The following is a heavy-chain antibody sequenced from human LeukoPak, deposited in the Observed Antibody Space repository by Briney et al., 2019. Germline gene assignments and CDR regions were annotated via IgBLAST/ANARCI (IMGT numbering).Heavy chain of an antibody. V-gene: IGHV1-46*01. CDR1: GYTFTNFY. D-gene: IGHD3-10*02. CDR2: INPSDGST. Sequence: ASVKLTCKASGYTFTNFYIHWVRQAPGQGLEWMGVINPSDGSTTYVQKFQGRVTMTRDTSTSTVYMDLSSLRSEDTAIYYCARDMLARSASFDYWGQGTLVTVSS. CDR3: ARDMLARSASFDY. J-gene: IGHJ4*02.